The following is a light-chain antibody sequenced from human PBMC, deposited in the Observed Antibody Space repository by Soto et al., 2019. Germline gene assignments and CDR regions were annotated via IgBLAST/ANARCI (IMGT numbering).Light chain of an antibody. V-gene: IGLV2-14*01. CDR3: CSYTPSSTVV. J-gene: IGLJ2*01. CDR1: SSDVGAYNY. Sequence: QSALTQPASVSGSPGQSITISCTGTSSDVGAYNYVSWYQQYPGKAPKVIIYDVSNRPSGVSNRFSGSKSGNTASLTISGLQAEDEADYYCCSYTPSSTVVFGGGTQLTVL. CDR2: DVS.